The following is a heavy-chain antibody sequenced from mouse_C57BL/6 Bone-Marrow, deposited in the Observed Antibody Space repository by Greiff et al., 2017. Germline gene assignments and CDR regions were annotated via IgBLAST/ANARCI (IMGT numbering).Heavy chain of an antibody. CDR2: INPNNGGT. Sequence: VQLQQSGPELVKPGASVKISCKASGYTFTDYNMDWVKQSPGKSLEWIGDINPNNGGTIYNQKFKGKATLTVDKSSSTAYMELQSLTSEDTAVYYCAREGGYYCGSSYVGAMDYWGQGTSVTVSS. CDR1: GYTFTDYN. D-gene: IGHD1-1*01. CDR3: AREGGYYCGSSYVGAMDY. J-gene: IGHJ4*01. V-gene: IGHV1-18*01.